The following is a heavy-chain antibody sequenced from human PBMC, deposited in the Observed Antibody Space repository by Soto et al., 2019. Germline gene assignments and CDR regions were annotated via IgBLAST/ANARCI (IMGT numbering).Heavy chain of an antibody. CDR2: IIPIFGTA. V-gene: IGHV1-69*01. J-gene: IGHJ6*02. Sequence: QVQLVQSGAEVKKPGSSVKVSCKASGGTFSSYAISWVRQAPGQGLEWMGGIIPIFGTANYAQKFQGRVTIAADEATSKADMELRSLRSEEPAVYYCARGIAVAGRGTNGMDVWGQGTTVTVSS. CDR3: ARGIAVAGRGTNGMDV. CDR1: GGTFSSYA. D-gene: IGHD6-19*01.